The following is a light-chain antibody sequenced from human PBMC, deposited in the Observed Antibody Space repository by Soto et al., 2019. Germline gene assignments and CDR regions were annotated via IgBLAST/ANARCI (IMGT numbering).Light chain of an antibody. CDR1: RSDVGGYNY. CDR2: DVS. CDR3: SSYTSSSTLPYV. V-gene: IGLV2-14*01. J-gene: IGLJ1*01. Sequence: SALTRPASVSGSPGQSITFSCTGTRSDVGGYNYVSWYQQHPGKAPKLMIYDVSNRPSGVSNRFSGSKSGNTASLTISGLQAEDEADYYCSSYTSSSTLPYVFGTGTKATVL.